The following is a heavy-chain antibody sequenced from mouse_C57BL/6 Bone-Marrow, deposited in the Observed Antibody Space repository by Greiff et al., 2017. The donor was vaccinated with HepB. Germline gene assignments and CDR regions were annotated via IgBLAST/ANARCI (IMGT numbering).Heavy chain of an antibody. V-gene: IGHV1-72*01. D-gene: IGHD1-1*01. Sequence: QVHVKQPGAELVKPGASVKLSCKASGYTFTSYWMHWVKQRPGRGLEWIGRIDPNSGGTKYNEKFKSKATLTVDKPSSTAYMQLSSLTSEDSAVYYCARGPITTVVAGFDYWGQGTTLTVSS. CDR1: GYTFTSYW. CDR2: IDPNSGGT. CDR3: ARGPITTVVAGFDY. J-gene: IGHJ2*01.